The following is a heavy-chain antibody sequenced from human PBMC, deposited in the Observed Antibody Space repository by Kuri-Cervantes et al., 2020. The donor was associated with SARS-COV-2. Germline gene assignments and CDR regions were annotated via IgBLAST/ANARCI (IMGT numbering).Heavy chain of an antibody. CDR1: GFTFSSYA. CDR3: AKTTMVQGVIISGWIDY. J-gene: IGHJ4*02. V-gene: IGHV3-23*01. D-gene: IGHD3-10*01. CDR2: ISGSGGST. Sequence: GESLKISCAASGFTFSSYAMSWVRQAPGKGLEWVSAISGSGGSTYYADSVKGRFTISRDNSKNTLYLQMNSLRAEDTAVYYCAKTTMVQGVIISGWIDYWGQGTLATVSS.